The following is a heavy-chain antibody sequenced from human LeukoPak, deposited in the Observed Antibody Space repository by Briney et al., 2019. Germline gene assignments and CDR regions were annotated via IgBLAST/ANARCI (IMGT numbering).Heavy chain of an antibody. CDR2: IYYSGST. J-gene: IGHJ5*02. D-gene: IGHD6-6*01. Sequence: SETLSLTCTVSGGSISSGDYYWSWIRQPPGKGLEWIGYIYYSGSTYYNPSLKSRVTISVDTSKNQFSLKLSSVTAADTAVYYCARATSNSYNWFDPLGPGNPGHRLL. CDR1: GGSISSGDYY. V-gene: IGHV4-30-4*08. CDR3: ARATSNSYNWFDP.